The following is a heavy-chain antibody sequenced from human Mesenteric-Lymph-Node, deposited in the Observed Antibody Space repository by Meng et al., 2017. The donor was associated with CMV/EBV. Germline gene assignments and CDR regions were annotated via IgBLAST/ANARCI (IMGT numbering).Heavy chain of an antibody. V-gene: IGHV4-34*01. CDR2: INHSGST. D-gene: IGHD2-2*01. CDR3: ARVSSDIVVVPAANNHLRQPPPFYYYYYGMDV. Sequence: SETLSLTCAVYGGSFSGYYWSWIRQPPGKGLEWIGEINHSGSTNYNPSLKSRVTISVDTSKNQFSLKLSSVTAADTAVYYCARVSSDIVVVPAANNHLRQPPPFYYYYYGMDVWGQGTTVTVSS. CDR1: GGSFSGYY. J-gene: IGHJ6*02.